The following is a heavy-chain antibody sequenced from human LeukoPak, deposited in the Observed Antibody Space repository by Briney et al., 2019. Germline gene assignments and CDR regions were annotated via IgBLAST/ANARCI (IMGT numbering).Heavy chain of an antibody. CDR1: GGSISSGSYY. CDR3: ASNYYDSSGYYYGY. J-gene: IGHJ4*02. D-gene: IGHD3-22*01. V-gene: IGHV4-61*02. CDR2: IYTSGST. Sequence: SETQSLTCTVSGGSISSGSYYWSWIRQPAGKGLEWIGRIYTSGSTNYNPSLKSRVTISVDTSKNQFSLKLSSVTAADTAVYYCASNYYDSSGYYYGYWGQGTLVTVSS.